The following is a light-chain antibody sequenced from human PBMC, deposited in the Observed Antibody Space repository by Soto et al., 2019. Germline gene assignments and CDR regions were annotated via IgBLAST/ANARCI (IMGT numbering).Light chain of an antibody. CDR3: QQYDKWPWT. CDR2: GAS. Sequence: DIVMTQSPATLSMSPGERATLSCRASQTINNNLAWNQQKPGQAPRLLIYGASTRATGIPDRFSGSGSGTEFNLTISSLQSEDFAVYYCQQYDKWPWTFGQWTKVEIK. V-gene: IGKV3-15*01. J-gene: IGKJ1*01. CDR1: QTINNN.